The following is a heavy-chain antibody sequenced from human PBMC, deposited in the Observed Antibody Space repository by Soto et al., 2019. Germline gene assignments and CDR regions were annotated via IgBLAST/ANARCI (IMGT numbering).Heavy chain of an antibody. Sequence: QVQLVQSGAEVKKPGSSVKVSCKASGGTFDNYAITWVRQAPGQGLEWMAGIIPMLDSVNYAEKFQDRVTITEDESTSTAYMEVSSLRSEDTAVYYCARTYHYDSLGKTYFYYGMDVWDQGTTVTVSS. CDR2: IIPMLDSV. J-gene: IGHJ6*02. CDR3: ARTYHYDSLGKTYFYYGMDV. D-gene: IGHD3-22*01. CDR1: GGTFDNYA. V-gene: IGHV1-69*12.